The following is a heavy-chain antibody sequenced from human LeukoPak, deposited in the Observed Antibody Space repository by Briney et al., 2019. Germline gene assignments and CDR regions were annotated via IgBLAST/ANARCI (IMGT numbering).Heavy chain of an antibody. Sequence: GGSLRLSCAASGFTFSSYWMHWVRQAPGKGLVWVSRINSDGSSTSYADSVKGRFTISRDNARNTLYLQMNSLRAEDTAVYYCARGPSSGYYGVGNWGQGTLVTVSS. CDR2: INSDGSST. CDR1: GFTFSSYW. J-gene: IGHJ4*02. CDR3: ARGPSSGYYGVGN. D-gene: IGHD3-22*01. V-gene: IGHV3-74*01.